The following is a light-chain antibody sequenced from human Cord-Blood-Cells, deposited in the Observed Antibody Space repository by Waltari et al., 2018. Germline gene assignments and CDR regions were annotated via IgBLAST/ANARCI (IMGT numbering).Light chain of an antibody. CDR1: QSISSW. J-gene: IGKJ1*01. V-gene: IGKV1-5*01. CDR3: QQYNSYST. Sequence: DIQMTQSPSTLSASVGDRVTITCRASQSISSWLAWYQQKPGKAPKLLIYDASSLESGVPSRFSCSGSGTEFTLTISSLQPDDFATYYCQQYNSYSTCGQGTKVEIK. CDR2: DAS.